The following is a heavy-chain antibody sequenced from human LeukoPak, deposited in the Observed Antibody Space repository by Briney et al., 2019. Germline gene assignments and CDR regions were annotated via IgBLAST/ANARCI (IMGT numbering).Heavy chain of an antibody. J-gene: IGHJ4*02. CDR1: GFTVSSNY. Sequence: PGGSLRLSCAASGFTVSSNYMSWVRQAPGKGLEWVSVIYSGGSTYYADSAKGRFTISRDNSKNTLYLQMNSLRAEDTAVYYCAREWGFGESYFDYWGQGTLVTVSS. V-gene: IGHV3-66*01. D-gene: IGHD3-10*01. CDR3: AREWGFGESYFDY. CDR2: IYSGGST.